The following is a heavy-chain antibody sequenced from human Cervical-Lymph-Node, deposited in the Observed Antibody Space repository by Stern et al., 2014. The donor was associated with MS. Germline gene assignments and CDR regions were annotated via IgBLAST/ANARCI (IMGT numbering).Heavy chain of an antibody. V-gene: IGHV1-69*01. CDR2: IIPIFGVT. CDR1: GGTFRSYG. D-gene: IGHD3-9*01. CDR3: ARHFDWLLGAEDYGMDV. J-gene: IGHJ6*02. Sequence: QVQLGQSGAEVKQPGSSVNVSCKASGGTFRSYGFSWVRQAPGQGLEWMGGIIPIFGVTNYEQKYQGRVTIIAGESTNTVYMELSSLRSEDTAVYYCARHFDWLLGAEDYGMDVWGQGTTVTVSS.